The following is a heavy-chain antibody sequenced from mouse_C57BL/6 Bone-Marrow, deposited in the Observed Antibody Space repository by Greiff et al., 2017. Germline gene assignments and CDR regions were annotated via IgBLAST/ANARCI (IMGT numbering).Heavy chain of an antibody. CDR3: ASSITTVVPYYFDY. CDR1: GYTFTDYA. CDR2: ISTYYGDA. Sequence: VKLVESGPELVRPGVSVKISCKGSGYTFTDYAMHWVKQSHAKSLEWIGVISTYYGDASYNQKFKDKATMTVDKSSSTAYMELARLTSEDSAVYYCASSITTVVPYYFDYWGQGTTLTVSS. V-gene: IGHV1-67*01. J-gene: IGHJ2*01. D-gene: IGHD1-1*01.